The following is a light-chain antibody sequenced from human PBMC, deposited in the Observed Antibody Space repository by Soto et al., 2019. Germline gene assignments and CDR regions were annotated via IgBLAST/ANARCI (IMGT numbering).Light chain of an antibody. CDR3: SSYADNYRYV. Sequence: QSALAQPASVSGSPGQSITIPCTGTTSDIGAYDYGSWYQQHPGKVPKLIIFEVTKRPSGFSSRFSGSKSGNTASLTISGLQAEDEADYYCSSYADNYRYVFGTGTKGTVL. J-gene: IGLJ1*01. CDR2: EVT. CDR1: TSDIGAYDY. V-gene: IGLV2-14*01.